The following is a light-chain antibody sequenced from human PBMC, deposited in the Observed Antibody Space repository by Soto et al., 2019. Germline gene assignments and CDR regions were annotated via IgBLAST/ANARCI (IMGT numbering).Light chain of an antibody. CDR2: GAS. CDR1: QSVGGS. CDR3: QQYNNWLGT. Sequence: PGERATVSCRASQSVGGSSLAWYQQRPGQAPRLLIYGASTRATGIPARFSGSGSGTEFSLSISSLQSEDFAVYYCQQYNNWLGTFGQGTKVDIK. V-gene: IGKV3-15*01. J-gene: IGKJ1*01.